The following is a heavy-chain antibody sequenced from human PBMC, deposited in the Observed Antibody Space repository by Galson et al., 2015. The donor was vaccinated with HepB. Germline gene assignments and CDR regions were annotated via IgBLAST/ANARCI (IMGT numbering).Heavy chain of an antibody. CDR1: GYTFTSYA. CDR2: INAGNGNT. D-gene: IGHD3-22*01. Sequence: SVKVSCKASGYTFTSYAMHWVRQAPGQRLEWMGWINAGNGNTKYSQKFQGRVTITRDTSASTAYMELSSLRSEDTAVYYCARELYDSSGYTNLNWFDPWGQGTLVTVSS. V-gene: IGHV1-3*01. J-gene: IGHJ5*02. CDR3: ARELYDSSGYTNLNWFDP.